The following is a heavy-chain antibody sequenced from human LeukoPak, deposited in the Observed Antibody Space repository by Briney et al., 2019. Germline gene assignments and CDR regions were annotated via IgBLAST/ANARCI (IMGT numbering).Heavy chain of an antibody. CDR3: ARMYYYDSSGEGY. V-gene: IGHV3-7*01. D-gene: IGHD3-22*01. CDR2: IKQDGSEK. CDR1: GFTFSSYW. Sequence: GGSLRLSCAASGFTFSSYWMSWVRQAPGKGLEWVANIKQDGSEKYYVDSVKGRFTISRDNAKNSLYPQMNSLRAEDTAVYYCARMYYYDSSGEGYWGQGTLVTVSS. J-gene: IGHJ4*02.